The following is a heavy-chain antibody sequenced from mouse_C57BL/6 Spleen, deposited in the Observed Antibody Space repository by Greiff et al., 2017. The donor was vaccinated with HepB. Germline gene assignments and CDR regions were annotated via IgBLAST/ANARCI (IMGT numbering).Heavy chain of an antibody. Sequence: VQLQQPGAELVKPGASVKLSCKASGYTFTSYWMQWVKQRPGQGLEWIGEIDPSDSNTNYNQKLKGKATLTVDTSSSTAYMQLSSLTSEDYAVYYCARNAELRGYAMDYWGQGTSVTVSS. CDR3: ARNAELRGYAMDY. CDR1: GYTFTSYW. D-gene: IGHD3-2*02. CDR2: IDPSDSNT. J-gene: IGHJ4*01. V-gene: IGHV1-50*01.